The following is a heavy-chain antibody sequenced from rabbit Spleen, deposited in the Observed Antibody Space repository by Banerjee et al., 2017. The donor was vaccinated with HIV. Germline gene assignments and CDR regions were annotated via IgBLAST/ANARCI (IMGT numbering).Heavy chain of an antibody. CDR3: ARDTSSSFSSYGMDL. CDR1: GLDFSSSDW. J-gene: IGHJ6*01. D-gene: IGHD1-1*01. Sequence: QSLEESGGDLVKPGASLTLTCTASGLDFSSSDWIYWVRQAPGKGLEWIGYIDPIFGITYFANWAKGRFTISRTSSTTVTLRMTSLTAADRATYFCARDTSSSFSSYGMDLWGQGTLVTVS. V-gene: IGHV1S40*01. CDR2: IDPIFGIT.